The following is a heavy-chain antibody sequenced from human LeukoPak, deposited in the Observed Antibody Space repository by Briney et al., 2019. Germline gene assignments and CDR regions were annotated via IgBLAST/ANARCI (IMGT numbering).Heavy chain of an antibody. D-gene: IGHD6-13*01. CDR2: ISYDGSNK. CDR1: GFTFTSYG. Sequence: RWSLRLSCAASGFTFTSYGMHWVRQAPGKGLEWVAVISYDGSNKYYADSVKGRFTISRANSKNTLYLQMNSLRAEGTAVYYCAKDRIAAAGVYYFDYWGQGTLVTVSS. J-gene: IGHJ4*02. V-gene: IGHV3-30*18. CDR3: AKDRIAAAGVYYFDY.